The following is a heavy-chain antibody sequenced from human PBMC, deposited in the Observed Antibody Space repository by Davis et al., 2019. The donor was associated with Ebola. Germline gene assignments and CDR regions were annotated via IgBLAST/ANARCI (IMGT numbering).Heavy chain of an antibody. CDR2: IYHSGST. CDR3: AREFDYFDY. J-gene: IGHJ4*02. CDR1: GFTFSNYW. V-gene: IGHV4-4*02. Sequence: SCAASGFTFSNYWMSWVRQPPGKGLEWIGEIYHSGSTNYNPSLKSRVTISVDKSKNQFSLKLSSVTAADTAVYYCAREFDYFDYWGQGTLVTVSS.